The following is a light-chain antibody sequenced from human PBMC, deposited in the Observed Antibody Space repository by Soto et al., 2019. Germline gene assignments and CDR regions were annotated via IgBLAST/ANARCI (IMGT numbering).Light chain of an antibody. Sequence: IQMPQSPSTLSTSVLDRATITCRASQGISSWLAWYQQKPGKAPKLLIYAASTLQSGVPSRFSGSGSGTDFTLTISCLQSEDFATYYCQQYYSYLRTFGQGAKVDIK. V-gene: IGKV1-8*01. CDR2: AAS. CDR1: QGISSW. J-gene: IGKJ1*01. CDR3: QQYYSYLRT.